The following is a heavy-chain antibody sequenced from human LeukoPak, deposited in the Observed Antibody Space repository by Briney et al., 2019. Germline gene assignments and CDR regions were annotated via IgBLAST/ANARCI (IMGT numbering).Heavy chain of an antibody. J-gene: IGHJ4*02. CDR2: ISGSGEVT. CDR1: GFTFSSSY. Sequence: PGGSLRLSCAASGFTFSSSYMGWVRQAPGKGLEWVSEISGSGEVTFYPDSVAGRFTISRDNSRGTLFMQMNSLRVEDTAVYYCAKRCAISGSGSYWDYWGQGTLVTVSS. D-gene: IGHD3-10*01. V-gene: IGHV3-23*01. CDR3: AKRCAISGSGSYWDY.